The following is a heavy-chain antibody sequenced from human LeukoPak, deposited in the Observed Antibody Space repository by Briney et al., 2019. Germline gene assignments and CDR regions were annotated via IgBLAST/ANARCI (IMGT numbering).Heavy chain of an antibody. Sequence: SVKVSCKASGGTFSRYAISWVRQAPGQGLEWMGRIIPIAAIVNYAQTFQGRVTITADKSTTIAYMQLTSLRSDDTAVSLCELALATNFHDTNGYYGDTYDLWGQGAMVTVSS. D-gene: IGHD3-22*01. CDR2: IIPIAAIV. CDR3: ELALATNFHDTNGYYGDTYDL. J-gene: IGHJ3*01. CDR1: GGTFSRYA. V-gene: IGHV1-69*04.